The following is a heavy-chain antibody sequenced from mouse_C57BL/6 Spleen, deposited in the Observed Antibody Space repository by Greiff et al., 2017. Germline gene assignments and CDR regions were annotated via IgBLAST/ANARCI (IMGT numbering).Heavy chain of an antibody. CDR3: ARGDWDDGHAMDY. Sequence: QVHVKQSGPELVKPGASVKISCKASGYAFSSSWMNWVKQRPGKGLEWIGRIYPGDGDTNYNGKFKGKATLTADKSSSTAYMQLSSLTSEDSAVYFCARGDWDDGHAMDYWGQGTSVTVSS. CDR1: GYAFSSSW. V-gene: IGHV1-82*01. D-gene: IGHD4-1*01. CDR2: IYPGDGDT. J-gene: IGHJ4*01.